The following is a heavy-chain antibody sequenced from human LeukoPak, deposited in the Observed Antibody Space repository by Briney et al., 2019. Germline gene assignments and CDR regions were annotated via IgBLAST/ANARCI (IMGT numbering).Heavy chain of an antibody. CDR1: GGSISSYY. J-gene: IGHJ6*03. V-gene: IGHV4-59*01. D-gene: IGHD1-26*01. CDR2: IYYSGST. Sequence: SETLSLTCTVSGGSISSYYWSWIRQPPGKGLEWIGYIYYSGSTNYNPSLKSRVTISVDTSKNQFSLKLSSVAAADTAVYYCARGAIVGATHYYYYYMDVWGKGTTVTVSS. CDR3: ARGAIVGATHYYYYYMDV.